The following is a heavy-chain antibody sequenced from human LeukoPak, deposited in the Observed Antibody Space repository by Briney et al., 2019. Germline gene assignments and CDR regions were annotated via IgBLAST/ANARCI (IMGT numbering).Heavy chain of an antibody. CDR2: IKQDGSEE. CDR3: ATLDSTKSVF. D-gene: IGHD2-2*01. CDR1: EFRFGRDW. Sequence: PGGSLRLSCAASEFRFGRDWISWVRQAPGKGLEWVACIKQDGSEEYYVGSVRGRFTVSVDNGKNSLYLQMNSLRAEDTARYYCATLDSTKSVFWGRGTAVTVS. V-gene: IGHV3-7*01. J-gene: IGHJ1*01.